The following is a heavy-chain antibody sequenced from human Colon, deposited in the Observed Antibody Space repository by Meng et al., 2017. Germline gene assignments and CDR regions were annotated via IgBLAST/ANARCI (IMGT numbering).Heavy chain of an antibody. Sequence: EVQLEEAGETLVQPGGHMGLSCAAFGFSFSPYWMFWVRQAPGQGLVWVSRISSDGSTTHYADSVKGRFTISRDNSKNTLYLQLNSLRAEDTAIYYCAKPWMQLWLPDRWGQGTLVTVSS. D-gene: IGHD5-18*01. CDR3: AKPWMQLWLPDR. J-gene: IGHJ5*02. CDR1: GFSFSPYW. CDR2: ISSDGSTT. V-gene: IGHV3-74*01.